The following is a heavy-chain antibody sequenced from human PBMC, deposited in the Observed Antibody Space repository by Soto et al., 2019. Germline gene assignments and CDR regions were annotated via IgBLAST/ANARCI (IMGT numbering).Heavy chain of an antibody. Sequence: PGESLKISCKGSGYSFTSYWIGWVRQMPGKGLEWMGIIYPGDSDTRYSPSFQGQVTISADKSISTAYLQWSSLKASDTAMYYCASPRIRYYDILTGTDAFDIWGQGTMVTVSS. D-gene: IGHD3-9*01. CDR1: GYSFTSYW. CDR2: IYPGDSDT. V-gene: IGHV5-51*01. J-gene: IGHJ3*02. CDR3: ASPRIRYYDILTGTDAFDI.